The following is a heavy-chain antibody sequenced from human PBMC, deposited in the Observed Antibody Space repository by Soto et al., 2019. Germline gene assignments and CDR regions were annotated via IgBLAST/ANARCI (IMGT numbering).Heavy chain of an antibody. V-gene: IGHV3-15*01. CDR2: LKSKTDGGTT. CDR1: GFTCSNAW. Sequence: GGSLSLSCAASGFTCSNAWMIWVRQAPGKGLEWVGRLKSKTDGGTTDYDAPVKGRFTISRDDSKNTLYLQMNSLKTEDTAVYYCTTSYCSGGSCYSRSYYYYGMAVWGQGTTVTVSS. CDR3: TTSYCSGGSCYSRSYYYYGMAV. D-gene: IGHD2-15*01. J-gene: IGHJ6*02.